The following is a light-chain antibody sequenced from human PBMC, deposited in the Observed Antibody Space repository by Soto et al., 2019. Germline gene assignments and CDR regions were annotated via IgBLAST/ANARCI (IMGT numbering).Light chain of an antibody. CDR3: QQYDNWPPYT. J-gene: IGKJ2*01. Sequence: EIVMTQSPATLSLSPGERATLSCRASQSVSSNLAWYQQKPGQAPRLLLYRASTRATGIPARFSGSGSGTEVTLTISSLQSEDFSVYYCQQYDNWPPYTFGQGTKLEIK. CDR1: QSVSSN. V-gene: IGKV3-15*01. CDR2: RAS.